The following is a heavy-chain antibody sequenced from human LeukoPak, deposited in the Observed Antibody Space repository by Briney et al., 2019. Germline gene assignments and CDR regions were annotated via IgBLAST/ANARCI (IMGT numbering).Heavy chain of an antibody. V-gene: IGHV3-20*04. CDR2: ITWNGDTT. CDR1: GFTFDNYA. Sequence: GGSLRLSCAASGFTFDNYAMHWVRQAPGKGLEWVSGITWNGDTTGYADSVKGRFTISRDNAKSSLYLQMNSLRVEDTALYYCAREVATMDYYYYMDVWGKGTTVTVSS. J-gene: IGHJ6*03. D-gene: IGHD5-12*01. CDR3: AREVATMDYYYYMDV.